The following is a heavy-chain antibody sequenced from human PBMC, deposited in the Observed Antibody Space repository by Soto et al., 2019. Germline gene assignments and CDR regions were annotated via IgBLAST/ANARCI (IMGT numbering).Heavy chain of an antibody. J-gene: IGHJ4*02. CDR1: GFTFSSYA. D-gene: IGHD6-13*01. CDR2: ISGSGGST. Sequence: LRLSCAASGFTFSSYAMSWVRQAPGKGLEWVSAISGSGGSTYYADSVKGRFTISRDNSKNTRYLQMNSLRAEDTAVYYCAKDSEQQLVLVDYWGQGTLVTVSS. CDR3: AKDSEQQLVLVDY. V-gene: IGHV3-23*01.